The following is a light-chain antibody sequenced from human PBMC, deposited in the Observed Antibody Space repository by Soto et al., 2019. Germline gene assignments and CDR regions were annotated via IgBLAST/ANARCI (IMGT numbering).Light chain of an antibody. Sequence: DIQMTQSPSTLSASVGDRVTITCRASQSISGSLAWYQQKPGKAPKLLIYEASNLKSGVPSRFSGSGSGTEYTLTISSLQPDDAASYYCQRYNGFGTFCQGTRVEIK. J-gene: IGKJ1*01. V-gene: IGKV1-5*03. CDR2: EAS. CDR3: QRYNGFGT. CDR1: QSISGS.